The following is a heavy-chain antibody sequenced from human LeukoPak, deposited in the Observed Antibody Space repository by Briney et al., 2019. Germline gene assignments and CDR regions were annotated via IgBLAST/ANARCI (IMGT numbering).Heavy chain of an antibody. CDR3: ARDEAHPNTYYYGSGSYYARLDI. CDR2: INHSGST. V-gene: IGHV4-34*01. Sequence: PSETLSLTCAVYGGSFSGYYWSWIRPPPGKGLEWIGEINHSGSTNYSPSLKSRVTISVDTSKNQFSLKLSSVTAADTAVYYCARDEAHPNTYYYGSGSYYARLDIWGQGTMVTVSS. D-gene: IGHD3-10*01. J-gene: IGHJ3*02. CDR1: GGSFSGYY.